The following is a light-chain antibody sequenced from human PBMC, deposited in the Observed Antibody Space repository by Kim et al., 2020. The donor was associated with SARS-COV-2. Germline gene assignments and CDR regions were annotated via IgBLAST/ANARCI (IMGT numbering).Light chain of an antibody. Sequence: QRITNCCAGSSSTSGAGSDVHWYQQLPGTAPKRLIYENNNRPSGVPDRFAGAKSGTSASLAITGLQAEDEADYYCQAYDSSLSGYVFGTGTKVTVL. V-gene: IGLV1-40*01. CDR1: SSTSGAGSD. J-gene: IGLJ1*01. CDR3: QAYDSSLSGYV. CDR2: ENN.